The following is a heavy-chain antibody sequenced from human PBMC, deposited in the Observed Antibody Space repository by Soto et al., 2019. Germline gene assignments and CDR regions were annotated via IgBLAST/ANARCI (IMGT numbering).Heavy chain of an antibody. CDR3: ARYEYGNSLYGVDV. J-gene: IGHJ6*02. Sequence: QVHLQQRGAGLLKPSETLSLNCVVSGESFSGYYWSWIRQTPGMGLEWIGEVDHRGSTTYNPSHKNRASISIDSSKNLFSLELTSVTAADTALYFCARYEYGNSLYGVDVWGQGTRVTVSS. CDR1: GESFSGYY. D-gene: IGHD1-7*01. V-gene: IGHV4-34*02. CDR2: VDHRGST.